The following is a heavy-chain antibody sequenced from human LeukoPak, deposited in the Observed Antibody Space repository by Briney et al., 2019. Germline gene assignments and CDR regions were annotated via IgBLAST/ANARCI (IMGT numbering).Heavy chain of an antibody. CDR2: INPGDYDT. V-gene: IGHV5-51*01. CDR1: VINFNNYL. J-gene: IGHJ3*01. CDR3: AGHCFDTVEAFDV. Sequence: GESLKISCDASVINFNNYLVGLVRHIPGKGLECMSIINPGDYDTRYSPSFQGHVTISVDKSISTAYLQWRSLRASDTAMYFCAGHCFDTVEAFDVWGQGTIVTVSA. D-gene: IGHD2-15*01.